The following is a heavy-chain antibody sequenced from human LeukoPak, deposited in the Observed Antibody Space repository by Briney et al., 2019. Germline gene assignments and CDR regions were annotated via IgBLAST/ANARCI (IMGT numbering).Heavy chain of an antibody. CDR3: ARETRVRWTDY. D-gene: IGHD5-24*01. CDR1: GFTFSSCW. J-gene: IGHJ4*02. Sequence: GGSLRLSCAASGFTFSSCWMHWVRLAPGKGLVWVSRINGDGSSTSYADSVKGRFTISRDNAKNTLYLQMNSLRAEDTAVYYCARETRVRWTDYWGQGILVTVSS. CDR2: INGDGSST. V-gene: IGHV3-74*01.